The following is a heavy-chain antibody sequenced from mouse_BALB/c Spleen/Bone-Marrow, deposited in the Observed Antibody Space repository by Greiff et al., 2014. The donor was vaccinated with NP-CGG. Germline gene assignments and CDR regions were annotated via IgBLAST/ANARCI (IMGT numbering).Heavy chain of an antibody. J-gene: IGHJ2*01. CDR3: ARRYGSYYFDY. D-gene: IGHD1-1*02. CDR2: IHPYNDGT. CDR1: GYTFTSYV. Sequence: EVKLQESGPELVKPGASVKMSCKASGYTFTSYVMHWVKQKPGQGLEWIGYIHPYNDGTKYNEKFKGKATLTSDKSSSTAYMELSSLTSEDSAVYYCARRYGSYYFDYWGQGTTLTVSS. V-gene: IGHV1-14*01.